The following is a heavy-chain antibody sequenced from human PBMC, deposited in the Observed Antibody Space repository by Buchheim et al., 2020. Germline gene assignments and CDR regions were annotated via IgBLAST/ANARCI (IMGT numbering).Heavy chain of an antibody. D-gene: IGHD6-19*01. CDR3: ANMVAGPNYFDY. CDR1: GFTFSSFA. CDR2: ISSSGGNT. V-gene: IGHV3-23*01. Sequence: EVQLLESGGGLVQPGGSLRLSCAASGFTFSSFAMTWVRQAPGKGLEWVSGISSSGGNTYYADSVQGRFTISRDNSKNTLYLQVNSLRVEDTAVYYCANMVAGPNYFDYWGQGTL. J-gene: IGHJ4*02.